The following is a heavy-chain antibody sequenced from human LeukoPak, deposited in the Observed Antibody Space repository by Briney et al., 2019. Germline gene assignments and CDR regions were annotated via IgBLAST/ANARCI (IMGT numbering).Heavy chain of an antibody. CDR1: GFTFSSYA. D-gene: IGHD2-15*01. CDR3: ARGVGFSHDAFDI. CDR2: ISYEGSNK. J-gene: IGHJ3*02. Sequence: QPGRSLRLSCSASGFTFSSYAMHWVRQAPGKGLGMVAVISYEGSNKYYADSVKGRFTISRDNSKNTLYLQMNSLRAEDTAVYYCARGVGFSHDAFDIWGQGTMVTVSS. V-gene: IGHV3-30-3*01.